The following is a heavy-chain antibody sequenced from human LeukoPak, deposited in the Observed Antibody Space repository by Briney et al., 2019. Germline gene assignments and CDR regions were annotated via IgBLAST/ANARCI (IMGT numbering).Heavy chain of an antibody. Sequence: SQTLSLTCGISGDSVSGNSAAWNWIRQSPSRGLEWLGRTYYRSKWYNEYAVSVKSRITINPDTSKSQFSLQLNSVTPEDTAVYYCARWDSSSKIFDYWGQGTLVTVSS. CDR1: GDSVSGNSAA. V-gene: IGHV6-1*01. CDR2: TYYRSKWYN. J-gene: IGHJ4*02. CDR3: ARWDSSSKIFDY. D-gene: IGHD6-13*01.